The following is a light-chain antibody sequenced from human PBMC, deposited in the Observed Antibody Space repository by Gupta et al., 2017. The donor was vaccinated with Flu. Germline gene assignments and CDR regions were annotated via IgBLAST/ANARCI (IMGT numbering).Light chain of an antibody. CDR3: QQYVSSALT. CDR2: GAS. CDR1: QSVTSRN. J-gene: IGKJ4*01. V-gene: IGKV3-20*01. Sequence: EIVLTQSPGTLSLSPGERATLSCRASQSVTSRNLAWYQQKPGQAPRLLIYGASSRATGIPDRFSGSGSGTDFTLTISRLEPEDFAVYYCQQYVSSALTFGGGTKVEI.